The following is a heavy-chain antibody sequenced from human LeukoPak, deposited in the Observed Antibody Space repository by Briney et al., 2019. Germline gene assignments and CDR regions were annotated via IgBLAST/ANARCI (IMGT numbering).Heavy chain of an antibody. V-gene: IGHV1-18*01. CDR3: ARPTHRTSDAFDI. Sequence: ASVKVSCKASGYTFTIYDTNWVPQAPGQGLEWMGWISSSNGNPNYATTLQGRVTMPTDTSTTTAYMDLKSLRSDDTAVYYCARPTHRTSDAFDIWGQGAMVTVSS. CDR2: ISSSNGNP. J-gene: IGHJ3*02. D-gene: IGHD4-11*01. CDR1: GYTFTIYD.